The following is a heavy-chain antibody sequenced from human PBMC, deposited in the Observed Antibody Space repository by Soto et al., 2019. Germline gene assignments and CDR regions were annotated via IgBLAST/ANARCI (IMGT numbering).Heavy chain of an antibody. CDR2: FDPEDGET. CDR3: ATGRPYIVATSDDAFDI. Sequence: VASVKVSCKVSGYTLTELSMHWVRQAPGKGLEWMGGFDPEDGETIYAQKLQGRVTMTEDTSTDTAYMELSSLRSEDTAVYYCATGRPYIVATSDDAFDIWGQGTMVTVSS. CDR1: GYTLTELS. D-gene: IGHD5-12*01. J-gene: IGHJ3*02. V-gene: IGHV1-24*01.